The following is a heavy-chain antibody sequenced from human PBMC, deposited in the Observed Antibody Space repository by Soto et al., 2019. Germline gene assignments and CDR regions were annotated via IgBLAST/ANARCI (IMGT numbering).Heavy chain of an antibody. CDR3: AKGGTITMVRGVMYYYGMDV. Sequence: QVQLVQSGAEVKKPGSSVKVSCKASGGTFSSYAISWVRQAPGQGLEWMGGIIPIFGTANYAQKFQGRVTITADESTSTAYMELSSLRSEDTAVYYCAKGGTITMVRGVMYYYGMDVWGQGTTVTVSS. CDR2: IIPIFGTA. J-gene: IGHJ6*02. V-gene: IGHV1-69*01. D-gene: IGHD3-10*01. CDR1: GGTFSSYA.